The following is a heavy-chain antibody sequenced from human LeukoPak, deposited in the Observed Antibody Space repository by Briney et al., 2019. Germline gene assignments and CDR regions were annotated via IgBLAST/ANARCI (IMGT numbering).Heavy chain of an antibody. D-gene: IGHD2-15*01. V-gene: IGHV4-30-2*01. Sequence: SQTLSLTCTVSGGSISSGGYYWSWIRQPPGKGLEWIGYIYHSGGTYYNPSLKSRVTISVGTSKNQFSLKLSSVTAADTAVYYCARRGSGSRARGYYMDVWGKGTTVTVSS. CDR1: GGSISSGGYY. J-gene: IGHJ6*03. CDR3: ARRGSGSRARGYYMDV. CDR2: IYHSGGT.